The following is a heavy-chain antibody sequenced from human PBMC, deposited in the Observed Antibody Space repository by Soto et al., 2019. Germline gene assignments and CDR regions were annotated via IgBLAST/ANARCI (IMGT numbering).Heavy chain of an antibody. CDR3: ARGGAVVVPGAVDRHNWFDP. CDR2: VIPILSMA. V-gene: IGHV1-69*02. CDR1: GGTFSSYS. D-gene: IGHD2-2*01. J-gene: IGHJ5*02. Sequence: QVQLVQSGAEVKKPGSSVKVSCEASGGTFSSYSFSWVRQAPGQGLEWMGRVIPILSMANYAQKFQGRVTITADKSTSTVYMEMSSLRSEDTAVYYCARGGAVVVPGAVDRHNWFDPWGQGTLVTVSS.